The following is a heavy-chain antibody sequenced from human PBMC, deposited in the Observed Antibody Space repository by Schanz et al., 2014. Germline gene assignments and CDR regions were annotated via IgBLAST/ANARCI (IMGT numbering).Heavy chain of an antibody. J-gene: IGHJ4*02. Sequence: QVQLVESGGGVVQPGGSLSLSFSSSFFTFPLSCMHWVRQAPGKGLEWVTFIRYDGSKKYYVDSVKGRFTISRDNSKNTLYLQMNSLRVEDTAVYYCAKGGSSLDDWGQGTLVTVSS. D-gene: IGHD3-16*01. CDR2: IRYDGSKK. CDR1: FFTFPLSC. V-gene: IGHV3-30*02. CDR3: AKGGSSLDD.